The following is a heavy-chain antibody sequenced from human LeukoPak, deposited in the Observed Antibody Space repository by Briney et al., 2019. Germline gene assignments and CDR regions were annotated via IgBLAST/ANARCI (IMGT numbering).Heavy chain of an antibody. Sequence: GASVKVSCKASGYTFTSYDVIWVRQAAGQGLEWMGWMNPNSGNTGFAPRFQGRVSLTWDTSINTAYMELNSLRSGDTAVYYCARKEVGYTPSDYWGQGTLVTVSS. V-gene: IGHV1-8*03. J-gene: IGHJ4*02. CDR3: ARKEVGYTPSDY. CDR1: GYTFTSYD. D-gene: IGHD5-12*01. CDR2: MNPNSGNT.